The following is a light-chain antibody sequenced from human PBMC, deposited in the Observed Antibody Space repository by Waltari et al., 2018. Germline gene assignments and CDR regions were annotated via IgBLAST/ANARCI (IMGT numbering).Light chain of an antibody. CDR1: QSIRSF. Sequence: DIRLTQSPSSLSASAGDSVTITCRPSQSIRSFLNWYQQKPGEAPKLLIYDTSKLESGVPPRFSGSGAGTDFTLSINSLQPDDFATYDCQQNRESPRTFGQGTRVEIK. J-gene: IGKJ1*01. CDR3: QQNRESPRT. V-gene: IGKV1-39*01. CDR2: DTS.